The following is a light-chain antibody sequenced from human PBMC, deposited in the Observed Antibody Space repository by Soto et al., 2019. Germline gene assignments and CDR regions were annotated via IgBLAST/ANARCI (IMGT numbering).Light chain of an antibody. CDR3: CSYAGSYTLL. V-gene: IGLV2-11*01. J-gene: IGLJ2*01. CDR2: DVG. Sequence: QSALTQPRSVSGSPGQSVTISCTGTSSDIGGYNFVSWYQQHPGKAPKVMIYDVGKRPSGVPDRFSGSKSGNTASLTISGLQADDEGDYYCCSYAGSYTLLFGGGTKLTVL. CDR1: SSDIGGYNF.